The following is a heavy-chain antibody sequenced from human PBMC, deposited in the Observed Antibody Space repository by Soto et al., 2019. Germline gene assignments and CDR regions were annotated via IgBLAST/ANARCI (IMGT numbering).Heavy chain of an antibody. J-gene: IGHJ6*02. CDR1: GFTFSSYV. Sequence: PGGSLRLSCAASGFTFSSYVMHWVRQAPGKGLEWVAVISYDGSNKYYADSVKGRFTISRDNSKNTLYLQMNSLRAEDTAVYYCAKDQGGSSWYSGPYYYYGMDVWGQGTTVTVSS. D-gene: IGHD6-13*01. CDR3: AKDQGGSSWYSGPYYYYGMDV. CDR2: ISYDGSNK. V-gene: IGHV3-30*18.